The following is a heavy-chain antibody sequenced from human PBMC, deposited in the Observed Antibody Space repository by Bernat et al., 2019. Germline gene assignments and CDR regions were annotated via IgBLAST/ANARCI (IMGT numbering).Heavy chain of an antibody. D-gene: IGHD6-13*01. CDR1: GYTFTIYN. Sequence: QVQMVQSGAEVKETGASVKVSCKAFGYTFTIYNFHWVRQAPGQGLEWMGWISPNSGVTNYAQKFQGRVTMTRDTSISTIYMELHGLTSDDTAVYYCARALSSWYPCWGQGTLVTVSS. V-gene: IGHV1-2*02. J-gene: IGHJ4*02. CDR2: ISPNSGVT. CDR3: ARALSSWYPC.